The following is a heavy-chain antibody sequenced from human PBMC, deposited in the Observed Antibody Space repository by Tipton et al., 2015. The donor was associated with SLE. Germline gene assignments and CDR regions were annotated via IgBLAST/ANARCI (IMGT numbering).Heavy chain of an antibody. V-gene: IGHV3-53*05. D-gene: IGHD2-2*01. J-gene: IGHJ1*01. CDR1: GFTVSNNY. CDR2: IYSGGST. Sequence: SLRLSCAASGFTVSNNYMSWVRQAPGKGLEWVSVIYSGGSTYYADSVKGRFTISRDNIKNSLYLQMNSLRPEDTALYYCAKVGPGTGYFQHWGQGTLVTVSS. CDR3: AKVGPGTGYFQH.